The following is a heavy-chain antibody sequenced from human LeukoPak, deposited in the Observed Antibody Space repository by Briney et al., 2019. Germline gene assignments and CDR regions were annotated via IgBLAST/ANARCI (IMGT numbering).Heavy chain of an antibody. CDR2: ISASGGST. V-gene: IGHV3-23*01. D-gene: IGHD1-20*01. CDR3: AKVGGITGRPYYYYGMDV. Sequence: GGSLRLSCAASGFTFSFYAMSWVRQAPGKGLDWVSVISASGGSTYYADSVKGRFTISRDNSKNTLYVQVNSLRAEDTAVYYCAKVGGITGRPYYYYGMDVWGQATTVTVSS. J-gene: IGHJ6*02. CDR1: GFTFSFYA.